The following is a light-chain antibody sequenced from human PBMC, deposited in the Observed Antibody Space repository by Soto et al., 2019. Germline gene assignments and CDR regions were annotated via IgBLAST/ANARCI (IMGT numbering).Light chain of an antibody. CDR3: QQFNSSPFI. CDR2: TVS. V-gene: IGKV1-9*01. CDR1: QDIRSS. J-gene: IGKJ4*01. Sequence: DVQLTQSPSFLSASVGDRLTITCRASQDIRSSLDWYQQKPGKAPNLLIYTVSTLQSGDPSRFSGSRSGKEFTLSISSLQPEDFATYFCQQFNSSPFILGGGTKVEI.